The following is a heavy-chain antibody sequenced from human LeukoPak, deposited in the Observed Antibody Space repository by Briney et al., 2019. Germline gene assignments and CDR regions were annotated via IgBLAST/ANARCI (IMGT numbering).Heavy chain of an antibody. CDR3: ARDGVAVAGRAEYFQH. V-gene: IGHV3-66*01. J-gene: IGHJ1*01. Sequence: GGSLRLSCAASGFTVSSNYMSWVRQAPGKGLEWVSVIYSGGSTYYADSVKGRFTISRDNAKNSLYLQMNSLRAEDTAVYYCARDGVAVAGRAEYFQHWGQGTLVTVSS. D-gene: IGHD6-19*01. CDR1: GFTVSSNY. CDR2: IYSGGST.